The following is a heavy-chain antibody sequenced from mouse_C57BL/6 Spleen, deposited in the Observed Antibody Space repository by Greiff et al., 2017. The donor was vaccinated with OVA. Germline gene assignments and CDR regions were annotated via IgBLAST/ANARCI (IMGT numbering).Heavy chain of an antibody. Sequence: EVKLVESVAELVRPGASVKLSCTASGFNIKNTYMHWVKQRPEQGLEWIGRIDPANGNTKYAPKFQGKATITADTSSNTAYLQLSSLTSEDTAIYYCARDYGSSYLYFDYWGQGTTLTVSS. CDR3: ARDYGSSYLYFDY. V-gene: IGHV14-3*01. CDR1: GFNIKNTY. J-gene: IGHJ2*01. D-gene: IGHD1-1*01. CDR2: IDPANGNT.